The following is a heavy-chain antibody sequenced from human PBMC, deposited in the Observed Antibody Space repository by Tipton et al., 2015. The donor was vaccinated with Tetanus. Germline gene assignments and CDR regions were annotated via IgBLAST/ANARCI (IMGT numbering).Heavy chain of an antibody. CDR1: GFTFIRYA. D-gene: IGHD3-16*01. CDR3: AREDGGPTLDYFDS. Sequence: SLRLSCSASGFTFIRYAMHWIRQVPGKGLEWLAVITFDGNTKYYADSVKGRFTLSRDNSQSTLYLQMNSLKVEDTAVYYCAREDGGPTLDYFDSWGQGALVLVSS. CDR2: ITFDGNTK. V-gene: IGHV3-30-3*01. J-gene: IGHJ4*02.